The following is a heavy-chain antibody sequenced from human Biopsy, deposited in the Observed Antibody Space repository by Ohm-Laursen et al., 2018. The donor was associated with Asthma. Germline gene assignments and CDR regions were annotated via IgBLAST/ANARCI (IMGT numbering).Heavy chain of an antibody. J-gene: IGHJ4*02. V-gene: IGHV3-74*01. Sequence: SLRLSCAASGFTFSSYWMHWVRQAPGKGLVWVSRINSDGSSTSYADSVKGRSTISRDNAKNTLYLEMNSLRAEDTAVYYCARGPAWQQLDNWGQGTLVTVSS. CDR3: ARGPAWQQLDN. D-gene: IGHD6-13*01. CDR2: INSDGSST. CDR1: GFTFSSYW.